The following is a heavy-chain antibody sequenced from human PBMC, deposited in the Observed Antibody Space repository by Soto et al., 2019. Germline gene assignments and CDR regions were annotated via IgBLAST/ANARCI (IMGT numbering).Heavy chain of an antibody. V-gene: IGHV4-30-4*01. CDR2: IYYSGST. J-gene: IGHJ5*01. CDR3: ARVRATMMSRFDP. CDR1: GGSISSGDYY. D-gene: IGHD3-22*01. Sequence: PSETLSLTCTVSGGSISSGDYYWSWIRQPPGKGLEWIGYIYYSGSTYYNPSLKSRVTISVDTSKNQFSLKLSSVTAADTAVYYCARVRATMMSRFDPWGPGIMVTVSS.